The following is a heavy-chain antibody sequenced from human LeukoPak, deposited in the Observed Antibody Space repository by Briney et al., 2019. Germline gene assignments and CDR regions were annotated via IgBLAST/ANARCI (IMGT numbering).Heavy chain of an antibody. CDR2: ISYHGTNK. V-gene: IGHV3-30-3*01. CDR3: VRSPTYYNMDV. Sequence: GGSLRLSCAASGFTFGNYVIHWVRQAPGKGLEWLAVISYHGTNKYYADSVKGRFTISRDHSQSTVDLQMNTLRGADTAVYYCVRSPTYYNMDVWGKGTTVTVS. CDR1: GFTFGNYV. J-gene: IGHJ6*03.